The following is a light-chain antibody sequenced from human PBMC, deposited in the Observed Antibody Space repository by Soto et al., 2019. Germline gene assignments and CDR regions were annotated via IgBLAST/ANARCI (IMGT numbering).Light chain of an antibody. CDR3: QQSAISPLAVWT. Sequence: EIVLTQSPGTLSLSPGERATLSCRASQSVSSSYFAWYQQKPGQAPRLLIYGASSRATGIPDRFSGSGSGTDVTLTSSRLEPEDFAVYDCQQSAISPLAVWTFGQGTKVEIK. CDR2: GAS. V-gene: IGKV3-20*01. J-gene: IGKJ1*01. CDR1: QSVSSSY.